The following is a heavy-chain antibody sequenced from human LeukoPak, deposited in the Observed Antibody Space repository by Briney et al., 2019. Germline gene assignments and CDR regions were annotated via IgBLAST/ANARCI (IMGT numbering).Heavy chain of an antibody. V-gene: IGHV4-31*03. Sequence: SETLSLTCTVSGGSISSGGYYWSLIRQHPGEGLELIGYIYYTGTTYYNPSLKSRLTISVDTSKNQFSLKLSPVTAADTAVYYCARAMGYCSSTSCYPYYMDVWGKGTTVTVSS. CDR2: IYYTGTT. CDR3: ARAMGYCSSTSCYPYYMDV. J-gene: IGHJ6*03. CDR1: GGSISSGGYY. D-gene: IGHD2-2*01.